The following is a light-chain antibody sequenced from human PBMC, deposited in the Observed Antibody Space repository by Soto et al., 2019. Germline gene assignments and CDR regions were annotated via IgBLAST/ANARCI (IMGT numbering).Light chain of an antibody. J-gene: IGKJ1*01. Sequence: DIQMTQSPSTLSGSVGDRGTIPFRASQTISSWLAWYQQRPGQAPKLLIYDASTLTSGVPSRFSGSGSGTEFTLTISRLQPEDFATYYCQQYHVFWTFGQGTKVDIK. CDR1: QTISSW. CDR2: DAS. V-gene: IGKV1-5*01. CDR3: QQYHVFWT.